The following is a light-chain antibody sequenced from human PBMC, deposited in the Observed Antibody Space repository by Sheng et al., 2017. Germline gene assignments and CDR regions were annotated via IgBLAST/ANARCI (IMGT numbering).Light chain of an antibody. CDR1: NIGSDS. CDR2: DDG. Sequence: SYVLTQPPSVSVAPGKTARITCGGNNIGSDSVHWYQLKSGQAPVLVVHDDGGRPSGIPERLSGSKSGNTATLTITRVEAGDEADYYCQVWDSSSDHRGVFGTGTRVTVL. CDR3: QVWDSSSDHRGV. J-gene: IGLJ1*01. V-gene: IGLV3-21*03.